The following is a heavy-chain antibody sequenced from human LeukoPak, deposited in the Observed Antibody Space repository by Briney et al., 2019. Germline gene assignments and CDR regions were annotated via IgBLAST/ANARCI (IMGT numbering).Heavy chain of an antibody. J-gene: IGHJ4*02. CDR2: IRRKDHGGTP. D-gene: IGHD3-9*01. V-gene: IGHV3-49*04. CDR1: GFTFGDYA. CDR3: ARDSNFELDY. Sequence: GGSLRLSCTTSGFTFGDYAMSWVRQAPGKGLEWVGFIRRKDHGGTPEHAASVKGRFTISRDDSKSIAYLQMNSLKTEDTAVYFCARDSNFELDYWGQGTQDTVSS.